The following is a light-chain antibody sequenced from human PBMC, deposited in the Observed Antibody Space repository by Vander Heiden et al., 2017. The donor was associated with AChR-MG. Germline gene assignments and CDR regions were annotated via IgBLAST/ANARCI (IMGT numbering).Light chain of an antibody. CDR1: SSDVGGYNY. CDR3: SSYTSSSTLVV. CDR2: DVS. J-gene: IGLJ2*01. V-gene: IGLV2-14*01. Sequence: QSALTQPASVSGSPGQSITISCTGTSSDVGGYNYVSGYQQHPGKAPKLMIYDVSKRPSGVSNRFSGSKSGNTASLTISGLQAEDEADYYCSSYTSSSTLVVFGGGTKLTVL.